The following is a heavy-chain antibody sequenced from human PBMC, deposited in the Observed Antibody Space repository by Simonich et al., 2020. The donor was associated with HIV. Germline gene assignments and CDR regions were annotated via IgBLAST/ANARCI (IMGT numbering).Heavy chain of an antibody. CDR3: ARGVIVVVPAAPDY. D-gene: IGHD2-2*01. V-gene: IGHV4-39*01. CDR2: IYYSGST. Sequence: QLQLQESGPGLVKPSETLSLTCTVSGDSSSSSSYYWGWVRQPPGKGLGWIGSIYYSGSTYYNPSLKSRVTISVDTSKNQFSLKLSSVTAADTAVYHCARGVIVVVPAAPDYWGQGTLVTVSS. J-gene: IGHJ4*02. CDR1: GDSSSSSSYY.